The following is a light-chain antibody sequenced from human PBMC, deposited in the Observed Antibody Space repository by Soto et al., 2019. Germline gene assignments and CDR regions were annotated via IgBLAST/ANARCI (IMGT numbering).Light chain of an antibody. J-gene: IGKJ4*01. CDR2: GAS. Sequence: EIVMTQSPATLSVSPGERATLSCRASQSVSSNLAWYQQKPGQAPRLLIYGASTRATGIPARFSGSGSGTVFTLTISSLQSEDFAVYYCQQYNNWPPLTSGGGTKVEIK. V-gene: IGKV3-15*01. CDR3: QQYNNWPPLT. CDR1: QSVSSN.